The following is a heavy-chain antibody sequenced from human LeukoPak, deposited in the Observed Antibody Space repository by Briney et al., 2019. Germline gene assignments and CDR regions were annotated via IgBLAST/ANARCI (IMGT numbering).Heavy chain of an antibody. CDR3: ARAVAGELYYYYYYMDV. D-gene: IGHD6-19*01. CDR2: IQHSGST. Sequence: KSSETLSLTRTVSGGSISSSNWWSWVRQPPGKGLEWIGEIQHSGSTNYNPSLKSRVTISVDTSKNQFSLKLSSVTAADTAVYYCARAVAGELYYYYYYMDVWGKGTTVTVSS. J-gene: IGHJ6*03. CDR1: GGSISSSNW. V-gene: IGHV4-4*02.